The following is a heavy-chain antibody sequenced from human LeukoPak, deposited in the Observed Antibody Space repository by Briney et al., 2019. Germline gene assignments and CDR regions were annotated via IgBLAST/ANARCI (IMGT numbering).Heavy chain of an antibody. CDR3: ARHKGVVGAYLFDY. CDR1: GYSFTNYW. V-gene: IGHV5-51*01. Sequence: GESLKISCKGSGYSFTNYWIGWVRQMPGKGLEWMGIIYPGDSDTRYIPSFQGQVTISADKSINTAYLQWSGLKASDTAMYYCARHKGVVGAYLFDYWGQGTLVTVSS. CDR2: IYPGDSDT. J-gene: IGHJ4*02. D-gene: IGHD1-26*01.